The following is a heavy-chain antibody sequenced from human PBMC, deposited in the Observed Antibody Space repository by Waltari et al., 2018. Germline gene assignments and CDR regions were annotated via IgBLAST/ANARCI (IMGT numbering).Heavy chain of an antibody. V-gene: IGHV4-31*03. CDR3: AISSSGGNYFDY. CDR2: VDNTGSP. J-gene: IGHJ4*02. D-gene: IGHD6-6*01. Sequence: QVHLQESGPGLVKPSQTLSLTCSISDDSINTGPFYFTWIRQYPGKGLARIGYVDNTGSPSYNPSLRSRFSISVDTSRRHFSLKLMSVTAADTASYFCAISSSGGNYFDYWGRGTLVTVSS. CDR1: DDSINTGPFY.